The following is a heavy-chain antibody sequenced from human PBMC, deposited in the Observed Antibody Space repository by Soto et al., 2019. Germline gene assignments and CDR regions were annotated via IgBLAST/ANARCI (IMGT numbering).Heavy chain of an antibody. Sequence: ASVKVSCXASGYTFASYGISWVRQAPGRGLEWMGWISAYNGNTNYAQKFQGRVTMTTDTFTRTAYMEVRSLRSEDTAVYYCAREGIVVVPAAMRGPTYYYGMDVWGQGTTVTVSS. V-gene: IGHV1-18*01. CDR1: GYTFASYG. D-gene: IGHD2-2*01. CDR2: ISAYNGNT. J-gene: IGHJ6*02. CDR3: AREGIVVVPAAMRGPTYYYGMDV.